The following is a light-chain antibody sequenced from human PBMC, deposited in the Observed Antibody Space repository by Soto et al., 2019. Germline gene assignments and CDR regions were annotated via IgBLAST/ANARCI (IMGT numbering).Light chain of an antibody. CDR1: QSVSTTY. Sequence: EIVLTQSPGTLSLSPGERATLSCRASQSVSTTYLGWYQQKPGQAPRLLVYGTSRRATSIPDRFSGSGSGTDFTLTISSLEPEDFAVYYCQHYGSSPPMYTFGQGTKLEIK. J-gene: IGKJ2*01. V-gene: IGKV3-20*01. CDR3: QHYGSSPPMYT. CDR2: GTS.